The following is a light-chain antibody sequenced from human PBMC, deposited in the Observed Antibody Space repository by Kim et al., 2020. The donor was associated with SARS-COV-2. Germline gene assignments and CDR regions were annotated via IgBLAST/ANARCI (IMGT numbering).Light chain of an antibody. Sequence: ITISCPGTSRDVGGYNYVSWYQQHPGKAPKLMIYDVSNRPSGVSNRFSGSKSGNTASLTISGLQAEDEADYYCSSYTSSSTSYVFGTGTKVTVL. CDR2: DVS. CDR3: SSYTSSSTSYV. J-gene: IGLJ1*01. V-gene: IGLV2-14*03. CDR1: SRDVGGYNY.